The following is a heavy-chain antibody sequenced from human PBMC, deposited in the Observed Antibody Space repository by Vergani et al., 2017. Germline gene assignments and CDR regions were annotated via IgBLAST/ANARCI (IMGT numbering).Heavy chain of an antibody. J-gene: IGHJ4*02. Sequence: QVQLVESGGDVVQPGRSLRLSCAASGFTFSSYGMHWVRKAPGKGLEWVAVITYDGSNKYYADSVKCRFTISRDNSKNTLYLQMNSLRAEDTAVYYCAKAGIAVAGFDYWGQGTLVTVSS. CDR2: ITYDGSNK. CDR3: AKAGIAVAGFDY. V-gene: IGHV3-30*18. D-gene: IGHD6-19*01. CDR1: GFTFSSYG.